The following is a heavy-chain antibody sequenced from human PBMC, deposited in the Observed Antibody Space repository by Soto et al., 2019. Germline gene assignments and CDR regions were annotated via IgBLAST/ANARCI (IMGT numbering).Heavy chain of an antibody. J-gene: IGHJ4*02. V-gene: IGHV1-18*01. CDR1: VDTFTTYG. Sequence: QVQLVQSGAEVKMPGASVKVSCKASVDTFTTYGISWVRQAPAQGLEWMGWISGHNDNTKYAQKFQGRVIMTADTSTSTAYLELRTLTSDDTAVYYCAREYCTSTSCYGVDYWGQGTLVTVSS. D-gene: IGHD2-2*01. CDR3: AREYCTSTSCYGVDY. CDR2: ISGHNDNT.